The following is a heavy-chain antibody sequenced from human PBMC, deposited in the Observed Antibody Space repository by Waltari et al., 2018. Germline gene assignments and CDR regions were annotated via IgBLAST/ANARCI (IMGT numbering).Heavy chain of an antibody. D-gene: IGHD3-16*01. Sequence: QLQLQESGPGLVKPSETLSLTCTVSGGSISSSSYYWGWIRQPPGKGLEWIGSIYYSGNTYYNPSLKSRVTISVDTSKNQFSLKLSSVTAADTAVYYCARMSVFWYFDLWGRGTLVTVSS. CDR1: GGSISSSSYY. CDR2: IYYSGNT. J-gene: IGHJ2*01. V-gene: IGHV4-39*01. CDR3: ARMSVFWYFDL.